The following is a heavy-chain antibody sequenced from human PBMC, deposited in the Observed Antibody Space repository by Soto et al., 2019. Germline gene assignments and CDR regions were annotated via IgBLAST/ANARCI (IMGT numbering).Heavy chain of an antibody. V-gene: IGHV4-34*01. J-gene: IGHJ2*01. CDR3: ARDGGMSNSWYFDL. CDR2: INHSGST. CDR1: GGSFSGYY. Sequence: SETLSLTCAVYGGSFSGYYWRWIRQPPGKGLEWMGEINHSGSTNYNPSLKSRVTISVDTSKNQFSLKLSSVTAADTAVYYCARDGGMSNSWYFDLWGRGTLVTVSS. D-gene: IGHD3-16*01.